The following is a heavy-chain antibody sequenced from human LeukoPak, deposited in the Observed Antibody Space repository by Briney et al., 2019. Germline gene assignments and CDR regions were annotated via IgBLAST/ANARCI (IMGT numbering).Heavy chain of an antibody. D-gene: IGHD3-3*01. CDR3: AKDGSGYYSFDY. CDR1: GFTFDDCA. Sequence: GGSLRLSCAASGFTFDDCAMHWVRQAPGKGLEWVSGISWNSGSIGYADSVKGRFTISRDNAKNSLYLQINSLRAEDTALYYCAKDGSGYYSFDYWGQGTLVTVSS. J-gene: IGHJ4*02. V-gene: IGHV3-9*01. CDR2: ISWNSGSI.